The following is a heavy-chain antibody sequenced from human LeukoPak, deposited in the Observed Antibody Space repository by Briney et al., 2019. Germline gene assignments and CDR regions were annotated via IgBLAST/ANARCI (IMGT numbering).Heavy chain of an antibody. J-gene: IGHJ6*03. CDR1: GFTLSSYG. D-gene: IGHD3-10*01. CDR3: AKRGSYYYYMDV. CDR2: IRFDGSNE. Sequence: GGSLRLSCAASGFTLSSYGVHWVRQAPGKGPEWVAFIRFDGSNENYADSVKGRFTISRDTSKNTLYMQMKSLRAEDTAVYYCAKRGSYYYYMDVWGEGTTVTVS. V-gene: IGHV3-30*02.